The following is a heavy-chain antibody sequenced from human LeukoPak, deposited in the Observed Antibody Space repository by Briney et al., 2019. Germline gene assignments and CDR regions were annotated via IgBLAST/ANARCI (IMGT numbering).Heavy chain of an antibody. D-gene: IGHD3-10*01. J-gene: IGHJ6*03. CDR1: GFTFSSYW. Sequence: RAGGSLRLSCAASGFTFSSYWMSWVRQAPGKGLEWVANIKQDGSEKYYVDSVKGRFTISRDNAKNSLYLQMNSLRAEDTAVYYCARDLRPVVRGYYYYYYMDVWGKGTTVTISS. CDR2: IKQDGSEK. CDR3: ARDLRPVVRGYYYYYYMDV. V-gene: IGHV3-7*01.